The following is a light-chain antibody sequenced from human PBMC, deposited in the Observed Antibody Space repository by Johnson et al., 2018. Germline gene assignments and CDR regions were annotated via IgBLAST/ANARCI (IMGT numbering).Light chain of an antibody. J-gene: IGLJ1*01. V-gene: IGLV1-51*02. CDR2: ENN. Sequence: QSVLTQPPSVSAAPGQKVTISCSGSSSNIGNNYVSWYQQLPGTAPKLLIYENNKRPSGITDRFSGSKSGTSATLGITGLQTGEADYYCGTWDSSLSAGNVFGTWTKVTGL. CDR3: GTWDSSLSAGNV. CDR1: SSNIGNNY.